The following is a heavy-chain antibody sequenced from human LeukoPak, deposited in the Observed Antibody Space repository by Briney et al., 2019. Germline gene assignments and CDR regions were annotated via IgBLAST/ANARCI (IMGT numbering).Heavy chain of an antibody. CDR1: GYTFSSYG. Sequence: ASVKVSCKASGYTFSSYGISWVRQAPGQGLEWMGWISAYNGNTNYAQKLQGRVTMTTDTSTSTAYMELRSLRSDDTAVYYCARVKTLRGGSRWFDPWGQGTLVTVSS. D-gene: IGHD3-10*01. CDR3: ARVKTLRGGSRWFDP. CDR2: ISAYNGNT. V-gene: IGHV1-18*01. J-gene: IGHJ5*02.